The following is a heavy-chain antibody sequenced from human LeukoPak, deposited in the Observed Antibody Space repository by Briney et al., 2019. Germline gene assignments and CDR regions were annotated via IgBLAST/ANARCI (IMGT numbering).Heavy chain of an antibody. Sequence: GGSLRLSCAASGFTFSSYAMHWVRQAPGKGLEWVAVISYDGSNKYYADSVKGRFTVSRDNSKNTLYLQMNSLRAEDTAVYYCAKDMYSSGWYYFDYWGQGTLVTVSS. D-gene: IGHD6-19*01. CDR2: ISYDGSNK. CDR3: AKDMYSSGWYYFDY. V-gene: IGHV3-30-3*01. CDR1: GFTFSSYA. J-gene: IGHJ4*02.